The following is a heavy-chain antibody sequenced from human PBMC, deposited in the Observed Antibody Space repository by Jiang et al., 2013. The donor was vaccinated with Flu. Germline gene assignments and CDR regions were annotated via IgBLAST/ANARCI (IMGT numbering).Heavy chain of an antibody. Sequence: SGAEVKKPGASVKVSCKASGYTFTSYDINWVRQATGQGLEWMGWMNPDSGNTGYAQKFQGRVIMTRSTSMSTAYMELSNLRSEDTAVYYCARGAPRSWFDPWGQGTLVSVSS. J-gene: IGHJ5*02. CDR3: ARGAPRSWFDP. CDR2: MNPDSGNT. V-gene: IGHV1-8*01. CDR1: GYTFTSYD.